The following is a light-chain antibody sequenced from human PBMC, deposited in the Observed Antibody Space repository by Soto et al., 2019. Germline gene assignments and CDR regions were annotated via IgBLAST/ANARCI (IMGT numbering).Light chain of an antibody. Sequence: EIVLTQSPGTLSLSPGGRGTLSCRASQSVNRGYLAWYQQKPGQAPRLLIYAASARATGTPDRFSGSGSGTDFTLTISRLEPEDFAVYYCQFYEGSPVMYTFGQGTKLEIK. CDR3: QFYEGSPVMYT. CDR2: AAS. J-gene: IGKJ2*01. V-gene: IGKV3-20*01. CDR1: QSVNRGY.